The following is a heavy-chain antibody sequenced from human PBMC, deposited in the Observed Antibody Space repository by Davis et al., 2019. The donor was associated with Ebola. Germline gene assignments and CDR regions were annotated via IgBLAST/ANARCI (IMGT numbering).Heavy chain of an antibody. Sequence: ASVKVSCKTSGYSFTTYGISWVRQAPGQGLEWMGWIAAYNGYTNYVQKFQGRVTMTIDTSTSTAYMELRSLKSDDTAVYYCARVVETWRMVDDYWGQGTLVTVSS. CDR2: IAAYNGYT. J-gene: IGHJ4*02. D-gene: IGHD2-8*01. V-gene: IGHV1-18*01. CDR3: ARVVETWRMVDDY. CDR1: GYSFTTYG.